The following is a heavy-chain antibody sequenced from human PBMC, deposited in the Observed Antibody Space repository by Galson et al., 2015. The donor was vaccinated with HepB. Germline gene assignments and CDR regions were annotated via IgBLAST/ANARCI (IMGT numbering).Heavy chain of an antibody. CDR3: AKRDTSGWYYFDY. V-gene: IGHV3-23*01. D-gene: IGHD6-19*01. CDR2: ITGNGGGT. J-gene: IGHJ4*02. Sequence: SLRLSCAASGFTFSSYAMSWVRQAPGKGLEWVSFITGNGGGTFYADSVKGRFTISRDNSKKTLYLQMNSLRAEDTAVYYCAKRDTSGWYYFDYWGQGTLVTVSS. CDR1: GFTFSSYA.